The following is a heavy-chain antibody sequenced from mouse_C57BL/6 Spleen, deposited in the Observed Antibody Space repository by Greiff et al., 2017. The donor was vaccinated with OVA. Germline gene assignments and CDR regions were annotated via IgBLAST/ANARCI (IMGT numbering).Heavy chain of an antibody. CDR2: LSSGCSTI. D-gene: IGHD4-1*01. Sequence: EVKLVESGGGLVKPGGSLKLSCAASGFTFSDYGMHWVRQAPEKGLEWVAYLSSGCSTIYYADTVKGRFTISRDNAKNTLFLQMTSLRSEDTAMYYCARGANWYYFDYWGQGTTLTVSS. CDR3: ARGANWYYFDY. J-gene: IGHJ2*01. CDR1: GFTFSDYG. V-gene: IGHV5-17*01.